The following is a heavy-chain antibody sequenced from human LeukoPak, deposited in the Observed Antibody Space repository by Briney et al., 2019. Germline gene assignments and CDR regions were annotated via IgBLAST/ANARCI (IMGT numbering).Heavy chain of an antibody. Sequence: PGGSLRLSCAASGFTFSNYVMSWVRQAPGKGLEWVSAISGSGGNTYYADSVKGRFTISRDNSKDTVYLQMNSLRAEDTAVYYCAKPGPHYYGSGTNAFDIWGQGTMVTVSS. CDR1: GFTFSNYV. CDR2: ISGSGGNT. J-gene: IGHJ3*02. CDR3: AKPGPHYYGSGTNAFDI. V-gene: IGHV3-23*01. D-gene: IGHD3-10*01.